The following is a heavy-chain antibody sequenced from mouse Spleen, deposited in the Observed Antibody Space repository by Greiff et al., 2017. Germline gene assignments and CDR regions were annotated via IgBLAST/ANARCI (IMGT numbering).Heavy chain of an antibody. Sequence: EVKLVESGPELVKPGASVKIPCKASGYTFTDYNMDWVKQSHGKSLEWIGDINPNNGGTIYNQKFKGKATLTVDKSSSTAYMELRSLTSEDTAVYYCARYSFYDGYYPFAYWGQGTLVTVSA. V-gene: IGHV1-18*01. D-gene: IGHD2-3*01. CDR1: GYTFTDYN. CDR2: INPNNGGT. J-gene: IGHJ3*01. CDR3: ARYSFYDGYYPFAY.